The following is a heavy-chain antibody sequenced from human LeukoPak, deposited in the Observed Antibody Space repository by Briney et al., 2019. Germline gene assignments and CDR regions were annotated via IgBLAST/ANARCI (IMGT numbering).Heavy chain of an antibody. CDR2: ISWNSGSI. Sequence: PGGSLRLSCAASGFTFDDYAMHWVRQAPGKGLEWVSGISWNSGSIGYADSVKGRFTISRDNAKNSLYLQMNSLRAEDTALYYCAKDRGTGPSYYYYGMDVWGQGTTVTVSS. D-gene: IGHD3-10*01. J-gene: IGHJ6*02. CDR3: AKDRGTGPSYYYYGMDV. V-gene: IGHV3-9*01. CDR1: GFTFDDYA.